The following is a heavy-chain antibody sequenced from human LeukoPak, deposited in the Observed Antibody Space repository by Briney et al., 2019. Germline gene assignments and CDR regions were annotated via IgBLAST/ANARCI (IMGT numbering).Heavy chain of an antibody. CDR3: AKDCSRVGMDV. Sequence: GGSLRLSCAASGFTFSSYGMHWVRQAPGKGLEWVAVISYDGSNKYYADSVKGRFTISRDNANNTLYLQMNSLRAEDTAVYYCAKDCSRVGMDVWGQGTTVTVSS. CDR1: GFTFSSYG. V-gene: IGHV3-30*18. D-gene: IGHD3-10*02. J-gene: IGHJ6*02. CDR2: ISYDGSNK.